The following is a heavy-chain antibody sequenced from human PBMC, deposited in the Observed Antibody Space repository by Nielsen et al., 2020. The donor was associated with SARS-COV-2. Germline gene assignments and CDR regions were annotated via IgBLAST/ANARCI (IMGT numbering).Heavy chain of an antibody. Sequence: GESLKISCAASGFTVSNNYMSWVRQAPGKRLEWVSVIDVGGDTDYTDSVKGRFTISRDNPKNSLYLQMGSLRAEDTAVYYCARCRRPYHLFSGDYYWYFDLWGRGTLVTVSS. J-gene: IGHJ2*01. CDR1: GFTVSNNY. CDR3: ARCRRPYHLFSGDYYWYFDL. CDR2: IDVGGDT. V-gene: IGHV3-53*01. D-gene: IGHD4-17*01.